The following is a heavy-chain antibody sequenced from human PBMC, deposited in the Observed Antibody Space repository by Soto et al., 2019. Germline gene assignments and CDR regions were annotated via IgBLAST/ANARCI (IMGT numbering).Heavy chain of an antibody. CDR3: AKDGTYYDFWSGYFAFDY. V-gene: IGHV3-23*01. CDR2: ISGSGGST. CDR1: GFTFSSYA. Sequence: VGSLRLSCAASGFTFSSYAMSWVRQAPGKGLEWVSAISGSGGSTYYADSVKGRFTISRDNSKNTLYLQMNSLRAEDTAVYYCAKDGTYYDFWSGYFAFDYWGQGTLVTVSS. D-gene: IGHD3-3*01. J-gene: IGHJ4*02.